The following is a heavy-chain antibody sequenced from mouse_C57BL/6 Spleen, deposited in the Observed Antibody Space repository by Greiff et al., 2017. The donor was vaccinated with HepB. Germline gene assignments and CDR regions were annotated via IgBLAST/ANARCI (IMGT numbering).Heavy chain of an antibody. CDR1: GYSITSGYY. CDR2: ISYDGSN. J-gene: IGHJ4*01. CDR3: ARERGTGYYAMDY. V-gene: IGHV3-6*01. D-gene: IGHD4-1*01. Sequence: VQLKQSGPGLVKPSQSLSLTCSVTGYSITSGYYWNWIRQFPGNKLEWMGYISYDGSNNYNPSLKNRISITRDTSKNQFFLKLNSVTTEDTATYYCARERGTGYYAMDYWGQGTSVTVSS.